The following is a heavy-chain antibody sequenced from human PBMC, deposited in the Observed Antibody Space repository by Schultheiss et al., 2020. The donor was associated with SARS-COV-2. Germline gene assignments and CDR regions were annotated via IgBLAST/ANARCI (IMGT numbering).Heavy chain of an antibody. CDR2: ISGSGGST. CDR1: GFTFSSYA. D-gene: IGHD2-21*02. V-gene: IGHV3-23*01. J-gene: IGHJ3*02. CDR3: ARDGPCGGDCYSYVGAFDI. Sequence: GGSLRLSCAASGFTFSSYAMSWVRQAPGKGLEWVSAISGSGGSTYYADSVKGRFTISRDNSKNTLYLQMSSLRAEDTAVYYCARDGPCGGDCYSYVGAFDIWGQGTMVTVSS.